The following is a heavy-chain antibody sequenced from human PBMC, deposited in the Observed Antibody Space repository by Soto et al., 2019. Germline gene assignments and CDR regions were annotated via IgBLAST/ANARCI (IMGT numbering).Heavy chain of an antibody. D-gene: IGHD6-19*01. Sequence: ASVKVSCKASGYTFTGYYMHWVRQAPGQGLEWMGWINPNSGGTNYAQKFQGRVTMTRDTSISTAYMELSRLRSDDTAVYYCARYTAVAGTIDYWGQGTLVTVSS. V-gene: IGHV1-2*02. J-gene: IGHJ4*02. CDR1: GYTFTGYY. CDR2: INPNSGGT. CDR3: ARYTAVAGTIDY.